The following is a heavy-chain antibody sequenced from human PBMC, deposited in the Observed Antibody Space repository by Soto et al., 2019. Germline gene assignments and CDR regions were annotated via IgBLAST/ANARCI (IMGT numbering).Heavy chain of an antibody. V-gene: IGHV1-18*04. CDR3: ARQISEPGAFDI. CDR2: ISAYNGNP. J-gene: IGHJ3*02. Sequence: QVQLVPSGAEVKKPGASVKVSCKASGYTFTSYGISWVRQSPGQGLEWMGWISAYNGNPNYAQKLQGRVTMTTDTSTSTAYMELRSLRSDYTAVYYFARQISEPGAFDIRGQGTMVTVSS. CDR1: GYTFTSYG.